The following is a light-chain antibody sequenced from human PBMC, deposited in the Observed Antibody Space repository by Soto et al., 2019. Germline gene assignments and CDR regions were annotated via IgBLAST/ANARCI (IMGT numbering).Light chain of an antibody. V-gene: IGLV1-40*01. CDR1: SSNIGAGYD. J-gene: IGLJ1*01. Sequence: QSVLTQPPSVSGAPGQRVTISCTGSSSNIGAGYDVHWYQQLPVTAPKLLIYGNSNRPSGVPDRFSGSKSGTSASLAITGLQAEDEAYYSCQSYDSRLSAVYVFGTGTKLTVL. CDR2: GNS. CDR3: QSYDSRLSAVYV.